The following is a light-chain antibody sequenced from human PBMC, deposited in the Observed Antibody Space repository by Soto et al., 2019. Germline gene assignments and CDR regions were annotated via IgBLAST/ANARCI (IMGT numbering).Light chain of an antibody. Sequence: DIQLTQSPSPLSASVGDRVAIPCLASQSISTYLNWYQQKPGKAPKVLIYAASNLQSGVPPRFSGSGSGTDFTLTISSLQPEDVATYFCQQSYRTPITFGQGTRLEI. V-gene: IGKV1-39*01. J-gene: IGKJ5*01. CDR3: QQSYRTPIT. CDR1: QSISTY. CDR2: AAS.